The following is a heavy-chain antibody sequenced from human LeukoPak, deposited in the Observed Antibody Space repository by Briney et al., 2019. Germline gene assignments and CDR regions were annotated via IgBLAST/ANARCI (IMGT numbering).Heavy chain of an antibody. J-gene: IGHJ5*02. CDR2: IYSGGTT. D-gene: IGHD3-10*01. V-gene: IGHV3-53*01. CDR1: GFTVNSNY. CDR3: ARGFNRGFDP. Sequence: GGSLRLSCAASGFTVNSNYWGWVRQAPGKGLEWVSVIYSGGTTYYADSVKGRFTFSRDNSKNMLHLQMNSLRVEDTAVYYCARGFNRGFDPWGQGTLVIVSS.